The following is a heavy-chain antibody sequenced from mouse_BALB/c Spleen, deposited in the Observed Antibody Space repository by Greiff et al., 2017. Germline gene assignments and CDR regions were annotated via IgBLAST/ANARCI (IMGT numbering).Heavy chain of an antibody. CDR1: GYTFSSYW. J-gene: IGHJ1*01. V-gene: IGHV1-9*01. D-gene: IGHD1-2*01. CDR3: ARRTAWAYPWYFDV. Sequence: QVQLQQSGAELMKPGASVKISCKATGYTFSSYWIEWVKQRPGHGLEWIGEILPGSGSTNYNEKFKGKATFTADTSSNTAYMQLSSLTSEDSAVYYCARRTAWAYPWYFDVWGAGTTVTVSS. CDR2: ILPGSGST.